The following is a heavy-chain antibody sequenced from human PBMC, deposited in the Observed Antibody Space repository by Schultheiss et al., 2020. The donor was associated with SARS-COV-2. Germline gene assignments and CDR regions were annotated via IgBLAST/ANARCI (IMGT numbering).Heavy chain of an antibody. CDR1: GYTFTDYY. Sequence: ASVKVSCKASGYTFTDYYMHWLRQAPGQGLEWMGWINRNDAGTNYAQKFQGWVTMTRDTSISTAYMELSRLRSDDTAVYYCARDLRVAAASQTYYYYGMDVWGQGTTVTVSS. V-gene: IGHV1-2*04. CDR3: ARDLRVAAASQTYYYYGMDV. CDR2: INRNDAGT. D-gene: IGHD6-13*01. J-gene: IGHJ6*02.